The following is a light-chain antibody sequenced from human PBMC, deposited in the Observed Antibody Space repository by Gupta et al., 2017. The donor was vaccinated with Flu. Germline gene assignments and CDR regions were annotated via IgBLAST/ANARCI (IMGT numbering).Light chain of an antibody. CDR1: SCDIGTYNL. Sequence: YALAQPASVSGSPGQSITISCTGTSCDIGTYNLFSRYQQSPGNAPKLVIYEATKRPSGISNRFSGSNTGITASLTISGLQSEDEAHYFCCSYAGANSFVFGSGTKVTVL. J-gene: IGLJ1*01. CDR2: EAT. CDR3: CSYAGANSFV. V-gene: IGLV2-23*01.